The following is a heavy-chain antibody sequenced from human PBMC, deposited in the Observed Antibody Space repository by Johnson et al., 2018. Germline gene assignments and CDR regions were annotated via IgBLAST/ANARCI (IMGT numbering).Heavy chain of an antibody. CDR1: ALSFSNYA. J-gene: IGHJ3*01. V-gene: IGHV3-23*04. CDR2: ISGKGDDT. D-gene: IGHD3-22*01. Sequence: VQLVQSGGGLVQPGGSLRLSCAASALSFSNYAMIWVRQAPGKGLEWVSAISGKGDDTYYADSVKGRFPTTRDNPKNTLYLQMNSLRAEGTAVYFCAKAYYLDSSTLGDDAFDVWGQGTMVTVSS. CDR3: AKAYYLDSSTLGDDAFDV.